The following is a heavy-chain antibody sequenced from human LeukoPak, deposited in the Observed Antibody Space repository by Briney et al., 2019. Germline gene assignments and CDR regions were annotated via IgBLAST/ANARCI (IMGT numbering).Heavy chain of an antibody. J-gene: IGHJ5*02. D-gene: IGHD4-17*01. CDR3: ARATVTTHIWFDP. CDR2: ISSSSSYI. V-gene: IGHV3-21*04. Sequence: PGGSLRLSCAASGFTFSSYSMNWVRQAPGKGLEWVSSISSSSSYIYYADSVKGRFTISRDNAKNSLYLQMNSLRAEDTAVYYCARATVTTHIWFDPWGQGTLVTVSS. CDR1: GFTFSSYS.